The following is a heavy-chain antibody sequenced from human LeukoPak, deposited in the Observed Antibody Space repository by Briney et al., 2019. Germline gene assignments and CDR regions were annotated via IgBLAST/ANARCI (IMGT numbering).Heavy chain of an antibody. CDR1: RFTFSNYA. CDR2: ISYDGVNQ. CDR3: AKNSLSSRLRYFDY. Sequence: PGRSLRLSCAASRFTFSNYAMHWVRQAPGKGLEWVAVISYDGVNQYYADSVKGRFTISRDNSKNTLYLQMNSLRAEDTAVYYCAKNSLSSRLRYFDYWGQGTLVTVSS. V-gene: IGHV3-30*04. D-gene: IGHD4-17*01. J-gene: IGHJ4*02.